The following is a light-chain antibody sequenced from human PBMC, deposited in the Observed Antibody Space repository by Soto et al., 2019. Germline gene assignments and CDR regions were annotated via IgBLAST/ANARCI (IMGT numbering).Light chain of an antibody. V-gene: IGLV1-51*01. Sequence: QSVLTQPPSLSAAPGQKVTIYCSGSSSNIGSNFVSWYQQLPGTAPKLLIYEDNKRPSGIPDRFSGSKSGTSATLGITGLQTGDEADYYCGTWDSSLSAVFGGGTKVTVL. CDR2: EDN. CDR3: GTWDSSLSAV. CDR1: SSNIGSNF. J-gene: IGLJ2*01.